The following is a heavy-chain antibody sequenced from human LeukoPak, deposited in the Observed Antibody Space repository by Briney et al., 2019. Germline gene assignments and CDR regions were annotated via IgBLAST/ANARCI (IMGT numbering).Heavy chain of an antibody. CDR1: GFTFDDYA. J-gene: IGHJ6*02. D-gene: IGHD3-3*01. CDR3: AKDQATFGIYDYGMDV. CDR2: ISWNSGST. Sequence: GRSLRLSCAASGFTFDDYAMYWVRQSPGKGLEWVSGISWNSGSTGYADSVRGRFTISRDNAKKSLYLQMNSLRDEDTALYYCAKDQATFGIYDYGMDVWGQGTKVTVSS. V-gene: IGHV3-9*01.